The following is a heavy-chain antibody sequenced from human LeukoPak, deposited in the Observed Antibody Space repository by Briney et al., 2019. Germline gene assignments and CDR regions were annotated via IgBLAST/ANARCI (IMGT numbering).Heavy chain of an antibody. Sequence: PSETLPLTCTVSGGSISSSSYYWGWIRQPPGKGLEWIGSIYYSGSTYYNPSLKSRVTISVDTSKNQFSLKLSSVTAADTAVYYCARDGVVSTRGMDVWGQGTTVTVSS. CDR2: IYYSGST. CDR3: ARDGVVSTRGMDV. J-gene: IGHJ6*02. V-gene: IGHV4-39*07. CDR1: GGSISSSSYY. D-gene: IGHD2-8*01.